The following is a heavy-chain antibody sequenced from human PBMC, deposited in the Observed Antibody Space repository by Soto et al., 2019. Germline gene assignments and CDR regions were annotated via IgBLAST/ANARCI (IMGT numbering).Heavy chain of an antibody. CDR3: ARHNGPYGSGSYYSYLDS. Sequence: EVQLLESGGGLVQPGGSLRLSCAASGFTFTNYAMSWVRQAPGKGLEWVSALSGGGGNTYYADSVKGRLTVSRDNSKNTLFLQMNSLGPEDTAIYYCARHNGPYGSGSYYSYLDSWGQGTLVTVSS. V-gene: IGHV3-23*01. J-gene: IGHJ4*02. CDR2: LSGGGGNT. D-gene: IGHD3-10*01. CDR1: GFTFTNYA.